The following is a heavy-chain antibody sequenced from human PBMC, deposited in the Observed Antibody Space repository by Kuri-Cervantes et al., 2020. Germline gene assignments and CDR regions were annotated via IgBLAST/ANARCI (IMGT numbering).Heavy chain of an antibody. J-gene: IGHJ4*01. Sequence: GGFLRPPCQASGFIFRSYRMTWVRQAPGKGLEWVSCISGSSNTIYYADSVKGRFTISRDNAKNSLYLQMNSLRAEDTALYYCARVAGYSYGYWGYWGQGTLVTVSS. CDR1: GFIFRSYR. CDR2: ISGSSNTI. V-gene: IGHV3-48*01. CDR3: ARVAGYSYGYWGY. D-gene: IGHD5-18*01.